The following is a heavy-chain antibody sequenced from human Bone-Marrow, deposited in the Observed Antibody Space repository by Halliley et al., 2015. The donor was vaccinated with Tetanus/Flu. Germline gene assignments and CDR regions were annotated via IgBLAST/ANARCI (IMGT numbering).Heavy chain of an antibody. D-gene: IGHD3-10*01. J-gene: IGHJ6*02. CDR3: AAVGTYSEYVDYYGLDV. CDR1: GYSFSTYW. Sequence: VQLVQSGAEMKKPGESLRISCTGSGYSFSTYWIGWVRQTPGKGLEWMGIIYPRDSDTKYSPSFEGQVTILVDKSITTAYLQWTSLKASDTAMYYCAAVGTYSEYVDYYGLDVWGQGTTVTVSS. CDR2: IYPRDSDT. V-gene: IGHV5-51*01.